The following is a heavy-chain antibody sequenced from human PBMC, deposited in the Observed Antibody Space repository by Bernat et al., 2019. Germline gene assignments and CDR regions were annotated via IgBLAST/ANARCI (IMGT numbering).Heavy chain of an antibody. J-gene: IGHJ6*03. CDR3: ARGPYGDHPYMDV. Sequence: QVQLVESGGGVVQPGRSLRLSCAASGFTFSSYGMHWVRQAPGKGLEWVAVIWYDGSNKYYADSVKGRFTISRDNSKNTLYLQMNSLRAEDTAVYYCARGPYGDHPYMDVWGKGTTVTVSS. V-gene: IGHV3-33*01. D-gene: IGHD4-17*01. CDR2: IWYDGSNK. CDR1: GFTFSSYG.